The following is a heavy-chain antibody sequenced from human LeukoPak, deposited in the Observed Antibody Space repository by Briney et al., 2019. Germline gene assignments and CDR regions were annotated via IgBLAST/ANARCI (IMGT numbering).Heavy chain of an antibody. V-gene: IGHV4-38-2*01. J-gene: IGHJ4*02. CDR2: IYHSGST. CDR3: ASYNSGYRFDY. Sequence: SETLSLTCAVSGYSSNSDYYWGWIRQPPGKGLEWIGSIYHSGSTYYNPSLKSRVTISVDTPKNQFSLKLSSVTAADTAVYYCASYNSGYRFDYWGQGTLVTVSS. D-gene: IGHD3-22*01. CDR1: GYSSNSDYY.